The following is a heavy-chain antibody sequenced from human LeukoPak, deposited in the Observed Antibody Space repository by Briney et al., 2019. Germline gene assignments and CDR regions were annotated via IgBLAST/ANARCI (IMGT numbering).Heavy chain of an antibody. J-gene: IGHJ4*02. V-gene: IGHV3-30-3*01. CDR2: ISYDGSNK. D-gene: IGHD5-12*01. CDR3: ARFPGGYSPYFDY. Sequence: PGGSLRLSCAASGFTFSSYAMHWVRQAPGKGLEWVAVISYDGSNKYYADSVKGRFTTSRDNSKNTLYLQMNSLRAEDTAVYYCARFPGGYSPYFDYWGQGTLVTVSS. CDR1: GFTFSSYA.